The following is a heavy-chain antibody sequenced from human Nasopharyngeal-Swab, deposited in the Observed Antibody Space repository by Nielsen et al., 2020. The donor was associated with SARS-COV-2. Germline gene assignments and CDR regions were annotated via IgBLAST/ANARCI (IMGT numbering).Heavy chain of an antibody. D-gene: IGHD6-13*01. J-gene: IGHJ5*02. CDR3: ARGSQIYLLLAAAGPRGFDP. Sequence: ASVKVSCKASGYTFTSYAMNWVRQAPGQGLEWMGWININTGNPTYAQGFTGRFVFSLDTSVSTAYLQISSLKAEDTAVYYCARGSQIYLLLAAAGPRGFDPWGQGTLVTVSS. CDR2: ININTGNP. V-gene: IGHV7-4-1*02. CDR1: GYTFTSYA.